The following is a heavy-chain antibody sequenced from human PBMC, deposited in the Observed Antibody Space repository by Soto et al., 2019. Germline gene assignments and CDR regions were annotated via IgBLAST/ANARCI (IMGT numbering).Heavy chain of an antibody. D-gene: IGHD5-18*01. CDR1: GFTFTSFA. Sequence: VQLLESGGDLVQPGGSLRLSCAASGFTFTSFAMSWVRQAPGKGLEWISCMSGSGNEIYYADSVKGRFTISRDNPKNTVYLHMSSLRAEDTAVYYCAKDALYNYEKLNYWGQGTLVTVSS. CDR3: AKDALYNYEKLNY. CDR2: MSGSGNEI. V-gene: IGHV3-23*01. J-gene: IGHJ4*02.